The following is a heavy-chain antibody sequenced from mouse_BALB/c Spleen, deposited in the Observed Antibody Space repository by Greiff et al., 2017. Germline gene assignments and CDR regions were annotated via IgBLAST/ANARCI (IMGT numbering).Heavy chain of an antibody. D-gene: IGHD4-1*01. Sequence: EVKLVESGGGLVKPGGSLKLSCAASGFTFSSYAMSWVRQTPEKRLEWVATISSGGSYTYYPDSVKGRFTISRDNAKNTLYLQMSSLRSEDTAMYYGASQTGTGAWFAYWGQGTLVTVSA. CDR1: GFTFSSYA. J-gene: IGHJ3*01. CDR2: ISSGGSYT. CDR3: ASQTGTGAWFAY. V-gene: IGHV5-9-3*01.